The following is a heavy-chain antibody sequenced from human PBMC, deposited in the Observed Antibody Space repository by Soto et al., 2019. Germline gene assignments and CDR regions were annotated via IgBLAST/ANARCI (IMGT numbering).Heavy chain of an antibody. J-gene: IGHJ6*03. CDR2: IYYSGST. V-gene: IGHV4-59*08. CDR1: GGSISSYY. D-gene: IGHD2-8*01. Sequence: SETLSLTCTVSGGSISSYYWSWIRQPPGKGLEWIGYIYYSGSTNYNPSLKSRVTISVDTSKNQFSLKLSSVTAADTAVYYCANGPDNYYYYKDVWGKGTTVTVSS. CDR3: ANGPDNYYYYKDV.